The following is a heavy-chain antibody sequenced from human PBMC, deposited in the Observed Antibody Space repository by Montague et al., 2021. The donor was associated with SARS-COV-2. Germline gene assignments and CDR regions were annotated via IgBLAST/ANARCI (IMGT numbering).Heavy chain of an antibody. V-gene: IGHV4-30-4*01. CDR1: GDAIISGDYY. CDR3: ARDRGLGVAENFDC. Sequence: TLSLTCTVSGDAIISGDYYWTWVRQPPGKGLEWIGYMRLSGXSXYXXXXKGRVSISIDTTKNQFSLKLNSVTAADTAVYYCARDRGLGVAENFDCWGQGTLVTVSS. D-gene: IGHD3-10*01. CDR2: MRLSGXS. J-gene: IGHJ4*02.